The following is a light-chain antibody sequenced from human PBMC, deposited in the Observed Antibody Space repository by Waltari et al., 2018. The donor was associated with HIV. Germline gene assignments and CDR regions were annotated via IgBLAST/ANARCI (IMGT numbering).Light chain of an antibody. CDR3: SSYAGRDIRVV. Sequence: ALTQPPSASGSPGQSVPLPCTGGDSDIGSTTFVSWYQQHPGKAPKLMLYEVNKRPSGVSHRFSGAKSGSVASLTVSGLQADDEADYYCSSYAGRDIRVVFGGGTKLTVL. CDR2: EVN. V-gene: IGLV2-8*01. J-gene: IGLJ2*01. CDR1: DSDIGSTTF.